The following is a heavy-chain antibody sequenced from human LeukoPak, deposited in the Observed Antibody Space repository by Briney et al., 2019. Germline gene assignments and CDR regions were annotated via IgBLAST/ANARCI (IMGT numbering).Heavy chain of an antibody. J-gene: IGHJ4*02. CDR3: TVTEGGGSFTVRY. V-gene: IGHV5-51*01. Sequence: GESLKISCKGSGYSFTSYWIGWVRQMPGKGLEWMGIIYPGDSDTRYSPSFQGQVTISADKSISTAYLQMNSLKTEDTAMYYCTVTEGGGSFTVRYWGQGTLVTVSS. CDR1: GYSFTSYW. D-gene: IGHD2-15*01. CDR2: IYPGDSDT.